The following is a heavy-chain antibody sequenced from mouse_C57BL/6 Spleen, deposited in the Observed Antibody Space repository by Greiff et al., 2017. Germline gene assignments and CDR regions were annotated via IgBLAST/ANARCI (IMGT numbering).Heavy chain of an antibody. CDR2: IYPGDGDT. J-gene: IGHJ4*01. D-gene: IGHD1-1*01. CDR3: ARVDGSLYAMDY. Sequence: VQLKESGAELVKPGASVKISCKASGYAFSSYWMNWVKQRPGKGLEWIGQIYPGDGDTNYNGKFKGKATLTADKSSSTAYMQLSSLTSEYSAVYFCARVDGSLYAMDYWGQGTSGTVSS. V-gene: IGHV1-80*01. CDR1: GYAFSSYW.